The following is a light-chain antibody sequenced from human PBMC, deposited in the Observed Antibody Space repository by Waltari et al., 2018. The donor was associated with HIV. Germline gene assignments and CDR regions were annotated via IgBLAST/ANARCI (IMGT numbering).Light chain of an antibody. CDR3: QQRYRWPLI. J-gene: IGKJ4*01. CDR2: DAS. Sequence: EFVLQQPPATLSLSPGERATLSCSASQNFNNFLAWYQQKPGQAPRLLIYDASNRATGIPARFSGSGSGTDFTLTISSLEPEDFAIYYCQQRYRWPLISGGGTKVEIK. V-gene: IGKV3-11*01. CDR1: QNFNNF.